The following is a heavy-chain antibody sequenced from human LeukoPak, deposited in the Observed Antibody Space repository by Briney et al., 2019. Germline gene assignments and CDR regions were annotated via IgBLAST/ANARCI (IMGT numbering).Heavy chain of an antibody. Sequence: GGSLRLSCAASGFTFSSYEMNWVRQAPGKGLEWVSYISPSGSSIYYADSVKGRFTISRDNAKNSLYLQMNSLRAEDTAVYYCARVTRSSGGSCFDYWGQGTLVTVSS. J-gene: IGHJ4*02. D-gene: IGHD2-15*01. CDR2: ISPSGSSI. CDR3: ARVTRSSGGSCFDY. V-gene: IGHV3-48*03. CDR1: GFTFSSYE.